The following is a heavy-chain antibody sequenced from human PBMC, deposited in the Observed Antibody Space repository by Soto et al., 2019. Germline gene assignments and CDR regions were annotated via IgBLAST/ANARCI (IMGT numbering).Heavy chain of an antibody. D-gene: IGHD6-13*01. CDR1: GFTFSSYA. Sequence: EVPLLESGGGLVQPGGSLRLSCAASGFTFSSYAMSWVRQAPGKGLEWVSAISGSGGSTYYADSVKGRFTISRDNSKNTLYLQMSSLGAEDTAVYYCAKDMYSSSWYFYYYSMDVWGQGTTVTVSS. CDR3: AKDMYSSSWYFYYYSMDV. V-gene: IGHV3-23*01. CDR2: ISGSGGST. J-gene: IGHJ6*02.